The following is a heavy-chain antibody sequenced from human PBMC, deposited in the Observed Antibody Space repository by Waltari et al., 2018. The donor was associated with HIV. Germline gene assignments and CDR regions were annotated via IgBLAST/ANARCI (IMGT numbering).Heavy chain of an antibody. CDR1: GFTFSNYG. CDR3: VKEHQYSHSWYSYYGMDV. V-gene: IGHV3-23*01. CDR2: ISGSGGST. J-gene: IGHJ6*02. Sequence: EVQVLESGGALVQPGGSLRLSCAGSGFTFSNYGMSWFRQAPGKGLEWVSTISGSGGSTYYADSVKGRFTVSRDNSKNTLYLQMNSLRAEDTAVYFCVKEHQYSHSWYSYYGMDVWGQGTTVTVSS. D-gene: IGHD6-13*01.